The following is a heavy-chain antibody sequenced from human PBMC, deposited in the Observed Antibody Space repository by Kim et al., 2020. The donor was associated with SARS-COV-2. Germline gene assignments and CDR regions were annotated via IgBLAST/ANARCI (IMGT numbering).Heavy chain of an antibody. Sequence: YADSVKGLFTISRDNSQDTFYLRVDSLRAEDTAVCFCAARFGYQFDYWGQGTLVTVSS. D-gene: IGHD6-25*01. V-gene: IGHV3-23*01. J-gene: IGHJ4*02. CDR3: AARFGYQFDY.